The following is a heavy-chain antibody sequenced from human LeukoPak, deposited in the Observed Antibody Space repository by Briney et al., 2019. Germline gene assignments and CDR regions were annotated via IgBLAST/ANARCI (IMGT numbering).Heavy chain of an antibody. CDR1: GGSISSSSYY. CDR2: IYYSGST. CDR3: ARGFSYADYVWGSYREGDY. J-gene: IGHJ4*02. Sequence: PSETLSLTCTVSGGSISSSSYYWGWIRQPPGKGLEWIGSIYYSGSTYYNPSLKSRVTISVDTSKNQFSLKLSSVTAADTAVYYCARGFSYADYVWGSYREGDYWGQGTLVTVSS. D-gene: IGHD3-16*02. V-gene: IGHV4-39*07.